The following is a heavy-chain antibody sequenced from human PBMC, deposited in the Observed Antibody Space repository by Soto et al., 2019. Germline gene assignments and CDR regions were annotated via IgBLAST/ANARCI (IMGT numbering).Heavy chain of an antibody. V-gene: IGHV1-3*01. CDR1: GYTFTSYA. CDR2: INAGNGNT. J-gene: IGHJ4*02. Sequence: ASVKVSCKASGYTFTSYAMHWVRQAPGQRLEWMGWINAGNGNTKYSQKFQGRVTITRDTSASTAYMELSSLRSEDTAVYYCARVSGWYYFDYWGKGTLVPVSS. D-gene: IGHD6-19*01. CDR3: ARVSGWYYFDY.